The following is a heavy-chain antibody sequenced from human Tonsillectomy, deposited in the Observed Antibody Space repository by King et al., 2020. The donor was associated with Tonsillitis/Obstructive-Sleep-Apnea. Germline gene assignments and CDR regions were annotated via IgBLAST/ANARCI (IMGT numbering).Heavy chain of an antibody. Sequence: VQLVESGGGVVQPGRSLRLSCAASGFTFSSYAMHWVRQAPGKGLEWVAVISYDGSNKYYADSVKGRFTISRDNSKNTLYLQMNSLRAEDTAVYYCARDPDEITPSFYFDYWGQGTLVTVSS. CDR3: ARDPDEITPSFYFDY. V-gene: IGHV3-30*04. CDR2: ISYDGSNK. CDR1: GFTFSSYA. J-gene: IGHJ4*02. D-gene: IGHD4-23*01.